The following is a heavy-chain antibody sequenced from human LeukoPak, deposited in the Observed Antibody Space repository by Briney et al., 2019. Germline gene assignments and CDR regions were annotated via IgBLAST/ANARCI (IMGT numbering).Heavy chain of an antibody. Sequence: GGSLRLSCAASGFTFSDYYMSWIRQAPGEGLEWVSYISSSSTYTNYADSVKGRFTISRDNSKNTLYLQMNSLRAEDTAVYYCARDFDYGSWSVDYWGQGTLVTVSS. CDR1: GFTFSDYY. V-gene: IGHV3-11*06. CDR3: ARDFDYGSWSVDY. CDR2: ISSSSTYT. J-gene: IGHJ4*02. D-gene: IGHD6-13*01.